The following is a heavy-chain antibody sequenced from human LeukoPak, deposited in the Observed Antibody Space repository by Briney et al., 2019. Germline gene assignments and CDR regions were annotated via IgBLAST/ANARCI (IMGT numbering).Heavy chain of an antibody. CDR3: ARIPGAQSVRFDP. CDR2: MNPNSGNT. J-gene: IGHJ5*02. V-gene: IGHV1-8*01. D-gene: IGHD2-2*02. Sequence: ASVKVSCKASGYTFTSYDINWVRQAPGQGLEWMGWMNPNSGNTGYAQKFQGRATMTRNTSISTAYMELSSLRSEDTAVYYCARIPGAQSVRFDPWGQGTLVTVSS. CDR1: GYTFTSYD.